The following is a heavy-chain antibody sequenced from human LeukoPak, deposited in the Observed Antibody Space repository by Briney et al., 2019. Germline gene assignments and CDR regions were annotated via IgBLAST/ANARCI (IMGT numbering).Heavy chain of an antibody. Sequence: ASVTVSRKGSGYTFTSYAMHWVRQAPGQRLEWMGWINAGNGNTKYSQKFQGRVTITRDTSASTPYMELSSLRSEDTAVYYCARSGDTAFDYWGQGTLVTVSS. J-gene: IGHJ4*02. D-gene: IGHD5-18*01. CDR1: GYTFTSYA. V-gene: IGHV1-3*01. CDR2: INAGNGNT. CDR3: ARSGDTAFDY.